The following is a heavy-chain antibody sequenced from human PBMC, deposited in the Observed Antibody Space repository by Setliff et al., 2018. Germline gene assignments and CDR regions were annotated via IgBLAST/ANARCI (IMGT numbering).Heavy chain of an antibody. J-gene: IGHJ6*03. CDR3: AHTLKVRGWYSYYYYYYMDV. CDR2: IDWDDAK. CDR1: GFSLTTSGVC. Sequence: SGPTLVNPTQPLTLTCDSSGFSLTTSGVCLTWLRQPPGKALEWLARIDWDDAKHYSTSLKTRLTISKDNSKNQVALTMSSVGPFDSGTYYCAHTLKVRGWYSYYYYYYMDVWGKGTTVTVSS. D-gene: IGHD6-19*01. V-gene: IGHV2-70*12.